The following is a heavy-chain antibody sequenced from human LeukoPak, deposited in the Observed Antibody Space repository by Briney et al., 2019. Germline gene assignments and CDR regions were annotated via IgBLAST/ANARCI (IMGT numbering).Heavy chain of an antibody. CDR2: MGGSDGTT. CDR3: TKVLISGGFPDY. CDR1: GFTFSSYA. Sequence: PGGSLRLSCAASGFTFSSYAMIWVRQAPGKGLEWVSAMGGSDGTTYYADSVKGRFIISRDNSRNTLYLQMNSLRAEDTAIYYCTKVLISGGFPDYWGQGTLVTVSS. V-gene: IGHV3-23*01. D-gene: IGHD1-26*01. J-gene: IGHJ4*02.